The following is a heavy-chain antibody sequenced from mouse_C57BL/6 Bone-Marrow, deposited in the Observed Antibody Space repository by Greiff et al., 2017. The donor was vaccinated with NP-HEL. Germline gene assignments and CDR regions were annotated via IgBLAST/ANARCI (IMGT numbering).Heavy chain of an antibody. CDR1: GYTFTDYY. CDR2: INPYNGGT. J-gene: IGHJ2*01. V-gene: IGHV1-19*01. Sequence: VQLKESGPVLVKPGASVKMSCKASGYTFTDYYMNWVKQSHGKSLEWIGVINPYNGGTSYNQKFKGKATLTVDESSSTAYMELNSLTSEDSAVYYCARPPTVVATDYWGQGTTLTVSS. D-gene: IGHD1-1*01. CDR3: ARPPTVVATDY.